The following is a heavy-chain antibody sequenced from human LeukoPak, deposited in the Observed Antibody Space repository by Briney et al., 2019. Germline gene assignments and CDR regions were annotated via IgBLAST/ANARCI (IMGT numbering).Heavy chain of an antibody. CDR2: IYYSGST. V-gene: IGHV4-30-4*01. CDR1: GGSISSGDYY. CDR3: ARAAKYYYDSSGYYLAY. Sequence: SETLSLTCTVSGGSISSGDYYWSWIRQPPGKGLEWIGYIYYSGSTYYNPSLKSRVTISVDTSKNQFSLKLSSVTAADTAVYYCARAAKYYYDSSGYYLAYWGQGTLVTVS. D-gene: IGHD3-22*01. J-gene: IGHJ4*02.